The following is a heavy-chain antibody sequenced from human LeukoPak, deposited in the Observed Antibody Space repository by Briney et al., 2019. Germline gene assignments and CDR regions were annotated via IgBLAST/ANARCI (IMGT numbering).Heavy chain of an antibody. Sequence: GGSLRLSCAASGFTFSSYSMNWVRQAPGEGLEWVSSISSSSSYIYYADSVKGRFTISRDNAKNSLYLQMNSLRAEDTAVYYCARGFDPWSLHNWFDPWGQGTLVTVSS. J-gene: IGHJ5*02. CDR3: ARGFDPWSLHNWFDP. CDR2: ISSSSSYI. D-gene: IGHD3-9*01. CDR1: GFTFSSYS. V-gene: IGHV3-21*01.